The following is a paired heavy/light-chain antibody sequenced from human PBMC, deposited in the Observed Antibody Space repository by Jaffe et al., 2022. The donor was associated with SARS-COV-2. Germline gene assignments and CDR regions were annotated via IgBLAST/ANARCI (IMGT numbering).Light chain of an antibody. Sequence: DIVMTQSPDSLAVSLGERATINCKSSQSVLYSSNNKNYLTWYQQKPGQPPKLLIYWASTRESGVPDRFSGSGSGTDFTLTISSLQAEDVAVYYCQQYYSSPLTFGGGTKVEIK. CDR1: QSVLYSSNNKNY. J-gene: IGKJ4*01. CDR3: QQYYSSPLT. V-gene: IGKV4-1*01. CDR2: WAS.
Heavy chain of an antibody. V-gene: IGHV1-2*06. CDR2: IDPKSGGT. CDR1: GYTFADYH. D-gene: IGHD2-21*01. J-gene: IGHJ5*02. Sequence: QVQLVQSGAEVKKPGASVKVSCKASGYTFADYHMHWVRQAPGQGLEWMGRIDPKSGGTNFAQKFQGRVTVTRDTSMNTAYMELSRLTSDDTAIYYCARMYCGGECYPGGWFDPWGQGTLVTVCS. CDR3: ARMYCGGECYPGGWFDP.